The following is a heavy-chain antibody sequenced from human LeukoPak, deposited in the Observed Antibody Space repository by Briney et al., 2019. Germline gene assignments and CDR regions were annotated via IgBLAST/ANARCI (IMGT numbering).Heavy chain of an antibody. Sequence: ASVKVSCKASGYIFTAYYMHWVRQAPGQGLEWMGWINPDSGGTNYAQKFQGRVTMTTDTSINTAYVELSRLRSDDTAVYYCARSTVNTMIVVVIDDYWGQGTLVTVSS. CDR3: ARSTVNTMIVVVIDDY. J-gene: IGHJ4*02. D-gene: IGHD3-22*01. CDR1: GYIFTAYY. V-gene: IGHV1-2*02. CDR2: INPDSGGT.